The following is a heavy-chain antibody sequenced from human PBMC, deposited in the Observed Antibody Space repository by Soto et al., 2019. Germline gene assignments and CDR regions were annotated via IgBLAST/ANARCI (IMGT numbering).Heavy chain of an antibody. V-gene: IGHV1-46*03. D-gene: IGHD1-26*01. CDR2: INPSGGST. CDR3: ARVGGDPYWYFDL. J-gene: IGHJ2*01. CDR1: GYTFTSYY. Sequence: ASVKVSCKASGYTFTSYYIHWVRQAPGQGLEWMGIINPSGGSTSYAQKFQGRVTMTRDTSTSTVYMELSSLRSEDTAVYYCARVGGDPYWYFDLWGRGTLVTVSS.